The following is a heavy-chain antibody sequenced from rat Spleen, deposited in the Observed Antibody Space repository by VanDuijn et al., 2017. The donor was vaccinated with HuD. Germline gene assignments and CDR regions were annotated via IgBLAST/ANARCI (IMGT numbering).Heavy chain of an antibody. D-gene: IGHD5-1*01. V-gene: IGHV2-30*01. Sequence: QVQLKESGPGLVQPSQTLSLTCTVSGFSLGGNIVHWVRQPPGKGLEWMGVIWTGGTTAYNSLLKSRLSISRDISKSQVFLKMNSLQTEDTATYYCARDWESIDYWGQGVMVTVSS. CDR2: IWTGGTT. CDR1: GFSLGGNI. CDR3: ARDWESIDY. J-gene: IGHJ2*01.